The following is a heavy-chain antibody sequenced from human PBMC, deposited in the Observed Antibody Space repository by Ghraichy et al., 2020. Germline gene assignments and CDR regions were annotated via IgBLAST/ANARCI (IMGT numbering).Heavy chain of an antibody. CDR1: GFTFSSYA. CDR2: ISYDGSNK. CDR3: ARERGEYDFWSGIDIGGDWFDP. J-gene: IGHJ5*02. D-gene: IGHD3-3*01. V-gene: IGHV3-30-3*01. Sequence: GGSLRLSCAASGFTFSSYAMHWVRQAPGKGLEWVAVISYDGSNKYYADSVKGRFTISRDNSKNTLYLQMNSLRAEDTAVYYCARERGEYDFWSGIDIGGDWFDPWGQGTLVTVSS.